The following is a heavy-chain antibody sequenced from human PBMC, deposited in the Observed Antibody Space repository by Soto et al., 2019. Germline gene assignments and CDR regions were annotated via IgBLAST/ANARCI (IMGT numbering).Heavy chain of an antibody. Sequence: SVKVSCKASGGTFSSYAISWVRQAPGQGLEWMGGIIPIFGTANYAQKFQGRVTITADESTSTAYMELSSLRSEDTAVYYCARGRDYYDSTGYYSPRSLPPSGQGTMVTVSS. CDR2: IIPIFGTA. D-gene: IGHD3-22*01. J-gene: IGHJ5*02. CDR3: ARGRDYYDSTGYYSPRSLPP. CDR1: GGTFSSYA. V-gene: IGHV1-69*13.